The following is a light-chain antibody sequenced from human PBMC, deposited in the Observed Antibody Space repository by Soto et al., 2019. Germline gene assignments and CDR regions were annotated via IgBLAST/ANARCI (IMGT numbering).Light chain of an antibody. CDR3: QPYNTFSWT. V-gene: IGKV1-5*01. Sequence: DIQMTHSPSTLSASVGDRVTITCRASEFISSWLAWYQQKPGKAPKLLIYDTSTLASGVPSRFSGSGSGKDFTLTSSSLQPDDFATYYCQPYNTFSWTFGPGTRVEIK. J-gene: IGKJ1*01. CDR2: DTS. CDR1: EFISSW.